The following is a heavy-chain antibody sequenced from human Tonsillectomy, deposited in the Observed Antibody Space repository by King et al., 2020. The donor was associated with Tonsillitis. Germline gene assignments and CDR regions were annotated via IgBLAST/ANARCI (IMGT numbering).Heavy chain of an antibody. CDR3: ARFMVRGVGANWFAP. Sequence: LQLQESGPGLVKPSGTLSLTCAVSGDFISSSNWWSWVRQPPGKGLEWIGEIYHSGSTNYNPSLKSRVTKSVDKSKNRFSLNLNSVTAADTAVYYCARFMVRGVGANWFAPWGQGTLVTVSS. CDR2: IYHSGST. J-gene: IGHJ5*02. D-gene: IGHD3-10*01. V-gene: IGHV4-4*02. CDR1: GDFISSSNW.